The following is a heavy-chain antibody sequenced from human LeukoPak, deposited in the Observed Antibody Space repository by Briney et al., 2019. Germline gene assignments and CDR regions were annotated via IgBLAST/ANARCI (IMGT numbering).Heavy chain of an antibody. CDR3: AKDSKPLTYYYDSSGGSDY. J-gene: IGHJ4*02. Sequence: PGGSLRLSCAASGFTFDDYALHWLRQAPGKGLEWVSGISWISGSIGYADSVKGRFTISRDNAKNSLYLQMNSLRAEDTALYYCAKDSKPLTYYYDSSGGSDYWGQGTLVTVSS. CDR2: ISWISGSI. V-gene: IGHV3-9*01. D-gene: IGHD3-22*01. CDR1: GFTFDDYA.